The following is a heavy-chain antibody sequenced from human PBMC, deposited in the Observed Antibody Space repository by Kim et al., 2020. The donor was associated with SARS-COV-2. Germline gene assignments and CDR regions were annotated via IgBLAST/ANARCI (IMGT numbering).Heavy chain of an antibody. J-gene: IGHJ6*02. CDR2: TYYRSRWFN. CDR3: ARGRLTMVRGVVITYYGVDV. D-gene: IGHD3-10*01. CDR1: GDGVSSTSAA. Sequence: SQTLSLTCVISGDGVSSTSAAWNWIRQSPSGGLEWLGRTYYRSRWFNDFALSVKSRITINPDTSKNQFSLQLTSVTPEDTAVYYFARGRLTMVRGVVITYYGVDVWGQGTTVTVSS. V-gene: IGHV6-1*01.